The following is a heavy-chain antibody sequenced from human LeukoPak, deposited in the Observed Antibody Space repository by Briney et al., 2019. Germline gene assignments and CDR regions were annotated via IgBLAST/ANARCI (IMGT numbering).Heavy chain of an antibody. V-gene: IGHV3-48*01. CDR3: ARDADIVATITFDH. Sequence: PGGSLRLSCAASGFTFSSYSLNWVRQAPGKGLERVSYISSSSSTIYYADSVKGRFTISRDNAKNSLYLQMNSLRAEDTAVYYCARDADIVATITFDHWGQGTLVTVSS. D-gene: IGHD5-12*01. CDR1: GFTFSSYS. J-gene: IGHJ4*02. CDR2: ISSSSSTI.